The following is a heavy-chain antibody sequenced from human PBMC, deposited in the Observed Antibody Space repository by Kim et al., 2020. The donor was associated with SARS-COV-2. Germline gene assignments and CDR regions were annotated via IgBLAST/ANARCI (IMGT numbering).Heavy chain of an antibody. Sequence: SGGSTYYADPVKGRCTISRDNSKNTLYLQMNSLRAEDTAVYYCAKDLGGYWGQGTLVTVSS. CDR3: AKDLGGY. D-gene: IGHD7-27*01. CDR2: SGGST. J-gene: IGHJ4*02. V-gene: IGHV3-23*01.